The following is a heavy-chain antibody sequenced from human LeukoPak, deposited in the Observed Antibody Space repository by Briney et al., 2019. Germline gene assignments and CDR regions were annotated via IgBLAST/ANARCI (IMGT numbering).Heavy chain of an antibody. D-gene: IGHD5-12*01. Sequence: GGSLRLSRASSGFTFSDYYMSWIRQAPGKGLEGVAYITSRGDDIYYADSVKGRFTISRDNAKNALFLRMSSLRVEDTATYYCASDIVATSGDFWGQGTLVSVSS. V-gene: IGHV3-11*01. CDR3: ASDIVATSGDF. CDR1: GFTFSDYY. J-gene: IGHJ4*02. CDR2: ITSRGDDI.